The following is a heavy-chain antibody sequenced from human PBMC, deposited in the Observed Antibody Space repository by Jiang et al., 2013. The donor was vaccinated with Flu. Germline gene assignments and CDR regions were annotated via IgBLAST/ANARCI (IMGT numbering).Heavy chain of an antibody. CDR3: ARDRSIAAAGIDY. V-gene: IGHV3-30*07. D-gene: IGHD6-13*01. J-gene: IGHJ4*02. Sequence: TISRDNSKNTLYLQMNSLRAEDTAVYYCARDRSIAAAGIDYWGQGTLVTVSS.